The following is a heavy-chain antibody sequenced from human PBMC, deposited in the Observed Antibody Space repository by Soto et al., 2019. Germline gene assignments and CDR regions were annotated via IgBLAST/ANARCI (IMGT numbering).Heavy chain of an antibody. D-gene: IGHD6-13*01. CDR1: GFTFSTYG. V-gene: IGHV3-30*18. J-gene: IGHJ4*02. CDR3: AKASTSSWYYFDC. CDR2: ISYDGANK. Sequence: GGSLRLSCAASGFTFSTYGVHWVRQAPGKGLEWVALISYDGANKYYADSVKGRFTIFRDNSKNTLYLQMSSLRAEDTAVYYCAKASTSSWYYFDCWGPGTLVTVSS.